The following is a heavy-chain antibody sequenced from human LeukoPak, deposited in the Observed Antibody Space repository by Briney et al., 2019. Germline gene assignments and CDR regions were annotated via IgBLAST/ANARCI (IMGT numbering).Heavy chain of an antibody. V-gene: IGHV3-73*01. CDR2: IRSKANSYAT. D-gene: IGHD1-26*01. CDR1: GFTFSGSA. CDR3: TRHGNIVGADYYYYGMDV. Sequence: GGSLKLSCAASGFTFSGSAMHWVRQASGKGLEWVGRIRSKANSYATAYAASGKGRFTISRDDSKHTAYLQMNSLKTEDTAVYYCTRHGNIVGADYYYYGMDVWGQGNTVTVSS. J-gene: IGHJ6*02.